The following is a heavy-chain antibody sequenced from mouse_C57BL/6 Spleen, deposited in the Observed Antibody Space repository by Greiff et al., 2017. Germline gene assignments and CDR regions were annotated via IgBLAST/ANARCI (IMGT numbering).Heavy chain of an antibody. Sequence: QVQLQQPGAELVRPGSSVKLSCKASGYTFTSYWMHWVKQRPIQGLEWIGNIDPSDSETHYNQKFKDKATLTVDKSSSTAYMQLSSLTSEDAAVYYCARSPYYYGSSYDFDYWGQGTTLTVSS. CDR1: GYTFTSYW. CDR3: ARSPYYYGSSYDFDY. CDR2: IDPSDSET. J-gene: IGHJ2*01. D-gene: IGHD1-1*01. V-gene: IGHV1-52*01.